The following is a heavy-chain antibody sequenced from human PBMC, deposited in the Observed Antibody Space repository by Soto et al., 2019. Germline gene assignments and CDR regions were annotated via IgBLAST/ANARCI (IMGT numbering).Heavy chain of an antibody. CDR2: ISSSSSTI. J-gene: IGHJ4*02. V-gene: IGHV3-48*01. CDR3: ASLPGSSGWTGDY. Sequence: GGSLRLSCAASGFTFSSYSMNWVRQAPGKGLEWVSYISSSSSTIYYADSVKGRFTISRDNAKNSLYLQMNSLRAEDTAVYYCASLPGSSGWTGDYWGQGTLVTVSS. CDR1: GFTFSSYS. D-gene: IGHD6-19*01.